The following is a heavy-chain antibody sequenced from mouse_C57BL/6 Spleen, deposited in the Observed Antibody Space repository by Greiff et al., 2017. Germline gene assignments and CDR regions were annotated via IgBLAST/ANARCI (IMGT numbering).Heavy chain of an antibody. V-gene: IGHV5-12*01. Sequence: EVQLQESGGGLVQPGGSLKLSCAASGFTFSDYYMYWVRQTPEKRLEWVAYISNGGGSTYYPDTVKGRFTISRDNAKNTLYLQMSRLKSEDTAMYYCAIQEDGLRNAMDYWGQGTSVTVSS. D-gene: IGHD3-1*01. J-gene: IGHJ4*01. CDR3: AIQEDGLRNAMDY. CDR1: GFTFSDYY. CDR2: ISNGGGST.